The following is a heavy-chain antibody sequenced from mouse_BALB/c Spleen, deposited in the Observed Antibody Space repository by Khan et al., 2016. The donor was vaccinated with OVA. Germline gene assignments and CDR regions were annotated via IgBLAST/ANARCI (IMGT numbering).Heavy chain of an antibody. CDR2: IAPANGNV. Sequence: VQLKESGAELVKPGASVKLSCTASGFTIRDYYIHWVKQRPEQGLEWIGRIAPANGNVKYDPKFQGKATITADTSSNTAYLQVSSLTSEDSAVYYCATTAYDPRYFDVWGAGTTVTVSA. CDR1: GFTIRDYY. D-gene: IGHD1-2*01. V-gene: IGHV14-3*02. J-gene: IGHJ1*01. CDR3: ATTAYDPRYFDV.